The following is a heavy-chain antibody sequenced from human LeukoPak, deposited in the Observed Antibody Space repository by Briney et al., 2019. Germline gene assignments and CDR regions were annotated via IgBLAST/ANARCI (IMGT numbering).Heavy chain of an antibody. Sequence: SETLSLTCTVSGGSISTYYWSWIRQPPGKGLEWISYIYYSGSTNYNPSLKSRVTISVDTPKIHFSLKLSSVSAADTAVYYCARGGLRYFDWSHWGQGTLVTVSS. CDR1: GGSISTYY. CDR2: IYYSGST. V-gene: IGHV4-59*01. CDR3: ARGGLRYFDWSH. J-gene: IGHJ4*02. D-gene: IGHD3-9*01.